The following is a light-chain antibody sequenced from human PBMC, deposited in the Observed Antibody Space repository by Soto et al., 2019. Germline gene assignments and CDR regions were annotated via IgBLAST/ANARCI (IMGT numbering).Light chain of an antibody. V-gene: IGKV1-39*01. CDR3: LQSYSFWT. CDR1: QSISSY. CDR2: AAS. J-gene: IGKJ1*01. Sequence: DIQMTQSPSSLSASVGDRVTITCRASQSISSYLNWYQQKPGKAPKLLIYAASSLQSGVPSRFSGSGSGTDFTLTISSLQPEDIATYYCLQSYSFWTFGQGTKVDIK.